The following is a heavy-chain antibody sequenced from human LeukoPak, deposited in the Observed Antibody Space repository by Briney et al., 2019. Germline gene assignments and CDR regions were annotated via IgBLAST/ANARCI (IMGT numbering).Heavy chain of an antibody. V-gene: IGHV4-39*01. CDR1: GDSISSSRSY. CDR2: IYYHENT. J-gene: IGHJ4*02. D-gene: IGHD1-1*01. CDR3: ARRAYSAANWKHFDY. Sequence: SETLSLTCTVSGDSISSSRSYWGWIRQAPGKGLEWIGSIYYHENTYYNSSLKSRVTISVDTSKNQFSLKLNSVTAADTAVYFCARRAYSAANWKHFDYWGQGTLVTVSS.